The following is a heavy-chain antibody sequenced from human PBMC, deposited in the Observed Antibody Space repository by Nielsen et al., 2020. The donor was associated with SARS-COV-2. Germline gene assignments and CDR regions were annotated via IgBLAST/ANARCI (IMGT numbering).Heavy chain of an antibody. V-gene: IGHV3-30*02. CDR1: GFTFSSYG. CDR2: IWYDGSNK. D-gene: IGHD4-11*01. J-gene: IGHJ6*03. Sequence: GESLKISCAASGFTFSSYGMHWVRQAPGRGLEWVAVIWYDGSNKYYADSVKGRFTISRDNSKNTLYLQMNSLRAEDTAVYYCADSSKGYYYMDVWGKGTTVTVSS. CDR3: ADSSKGYYYMDV.